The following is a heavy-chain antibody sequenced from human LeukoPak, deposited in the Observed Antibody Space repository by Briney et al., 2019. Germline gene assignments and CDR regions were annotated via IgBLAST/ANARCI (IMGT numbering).Heavy chain of an antibody. D-gene: IGHD3-22*01. CDR1: GGSISGGGYY. J-gene: IGHJ5*02. CDR2: IYYSGST. CDR3: ARASSSGYYYVNWFDP. Sequence: SETLSLTCTVSGGSISGGGYYWSWIRQHPGKGLEWIGYIYYSGSTYYNPSLKSRVTIPVDTSKNQFSLKLSSVTAADTAVYYCARASSSGYYYVNWFDPWGQGTLVTVSS. V-gene: IGHV4-31*03.